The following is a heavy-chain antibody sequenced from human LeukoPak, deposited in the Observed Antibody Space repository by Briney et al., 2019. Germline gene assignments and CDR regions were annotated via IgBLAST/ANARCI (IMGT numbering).Heavy chain of an antibody. Sequence: GGSLRLSCAASGFTFGSYAMSWVRQAPGKGLEWVSAISGSGGSTFSADSVKGRFTISRDNSKNTLYLQMNSLRAEDTAVYYCAKALGYDYGDYDYWGQGTLVTVSS. CDR3: AKALGYDYGDYDY. J-gene: IGHJ4*02. CDR1: GFTFGSYA. D-gene: IGHD4-17*01. V-gene: IGHV3-23*01. CDR2: ISGSGGST.